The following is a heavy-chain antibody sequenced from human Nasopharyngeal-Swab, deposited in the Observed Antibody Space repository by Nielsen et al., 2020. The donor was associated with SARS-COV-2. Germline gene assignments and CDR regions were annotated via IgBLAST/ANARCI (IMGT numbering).Heavy chain of an antibody. V-gene: IGHV4-34*01. CDR3: ARRSGQRFDYWYFDL. CDR1: GGSFSGYY. CDR2: INHIGST. D-gene: IGHD3-16*01. Sequence: SETLSLTCAVYGGSFSGYYWRWIRHPPGKGLEWIGEINHIGSTNYNTSLKSLVTISVDTSKNQFSLKLSSVTAADTAVYYCARRSGQRFDYWYFDLWGRGTLVTVSS. J-gene: IGHJ2*01.